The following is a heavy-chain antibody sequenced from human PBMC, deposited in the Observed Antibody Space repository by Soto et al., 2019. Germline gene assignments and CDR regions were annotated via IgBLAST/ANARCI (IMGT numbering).Heavy chain of an antibody. Sequence: QVQLVQSGAEVKKPGASVKVSCKASGYTFTSYYMHWVRQAPGQGLEWMGIINPSGGSTSYAQKFQGRVTMTRDTSTSTVYMELISLRSEDTAVYYCARAGVWYYDSSGYYFGYWGQGTLVTVSS. CDR3: ARAGVWYYDSSGYYFGY. CDR2: INPSGGST. D-gene: IGHD3-22*01. V-gene: IGHV1-46*01. J-gene: IGHJ4*02. CDR1: GYTFTSYY.